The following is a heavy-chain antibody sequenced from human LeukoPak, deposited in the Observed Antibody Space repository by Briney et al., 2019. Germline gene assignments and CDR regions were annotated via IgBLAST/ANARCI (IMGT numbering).Heavy chain of an antibody. CDR2: IRYDGSNK. V-gene: IGHV3-30*02. Sequence: PGGSLRLSCAASGFTFSSYGMHWVRQAPGKGLEWVAFIRYDGSNKYYADSVKGRFTISRDNSKNTLYLQMNSLRAEDTAVYYCAKVNVAVAGGGGGDYWGQGTLVTVSS. J-gene: IGHJ4*02. CDR3: AKVNVAVAGGGGGDY. CDR1: GFTFSSYG. D-gene: IGHD6-19*01.